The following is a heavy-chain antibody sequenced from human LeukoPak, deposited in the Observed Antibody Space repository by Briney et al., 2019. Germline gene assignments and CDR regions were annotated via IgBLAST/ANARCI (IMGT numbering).Heavy chain of an antibody. Sequence: GGSLRLSCAASGFTFDDYAMHWVRQAPGKGLEWVSGISWNSGSIGYADSVKSRFTISRDNAKNSLYLQMNSLRAEDTALYYCAKGRTYCSGGSCYSEYYYGMDVWGQGTTVTVSS. CDR1: GFTFDDYA. J-gene: IGHJ6*02. V-gene: IGHV3-9*01. D-gene: IGHD2-15*01. CDR3: AKGRTYCSGGSCYSEYYYGMDV. CDR2: ISWNSGSI.